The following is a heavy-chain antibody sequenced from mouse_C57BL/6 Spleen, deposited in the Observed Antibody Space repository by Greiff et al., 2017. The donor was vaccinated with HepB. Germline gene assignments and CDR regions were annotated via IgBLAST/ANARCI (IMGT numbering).Heavy chain of an antibody. CDR2: IYPGSGST. Sequence: VQLQQSGAELVKPGASVKMSCKASGYTFISYWITWVKQRPGQGLEWIGDIYPGSGSTNYNEKFKSKATLTVDTSSSTAYMQLSSLTSEDSAVYYCARGSNWVPMDYWGQGTSVTVSS. CDR1: GYTFISYW. D-gene: IGHD4-1*01. V-gene: IGHV1-55*01. J-gene: IGHJ4*01. CDR3: ARGSNWVPMDY.